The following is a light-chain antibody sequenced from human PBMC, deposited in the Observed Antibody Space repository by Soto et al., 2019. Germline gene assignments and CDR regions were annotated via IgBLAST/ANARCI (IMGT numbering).Light chain of an antibody. CDR1: QSVSSSY. V-gene: IGKV3D-20*02. CDR3: QQRSNWPPT. CDR2: GAS. Sequence: LKQFPRSLSLSPGERATLSCKASQSVSSSYLAWYQQKPGQAPRLLIYGASSRATGIPDRFSGSGSGTDFTLTISSLEPEDFAVYYCQQRSNWPPTFGQGTKVDI. J-gene: IGKJ1*01.